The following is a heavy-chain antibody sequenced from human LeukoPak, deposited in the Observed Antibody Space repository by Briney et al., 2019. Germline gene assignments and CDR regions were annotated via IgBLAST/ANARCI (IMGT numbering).Heavy chain of an antibody. D-gene: IGHD2-2*01. J-gene: IGHJ4*02. Sequence: GGSLRLSHSASRSTVHNNCMIWVRQAPGKGLHWVSLIYSAGATDYADSVKGRFIIPIDRSNNTLYLQMNSLKAEDTAMYFCARGTVPARGGMTYGGRGTLVSVSS. CDR1: RSTVHNNC. CDR2: IYSAGAT. CDR3: ARGTVPARGGMTY. V-gene: IGHV3-53*01.